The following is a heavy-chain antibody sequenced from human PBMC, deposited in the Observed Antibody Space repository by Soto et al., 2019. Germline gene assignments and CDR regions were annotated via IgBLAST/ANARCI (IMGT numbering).Heavy chain of an antibody. CDR2: ISWNSGSI. Sequence: EVQLVESGGGLVQPGRSLRLSCAASGFTFDDYAMHWVRQAPGKGLEWVSGISWNSGSIGYVDSVKGRFTISRDNAKNSLYLQMNSLRAEDTALYYCAKDIRRSAVGFDYWGQGTLVTVSS. D-gene: IGHD3-10*01. J-gene: IGHJ4*02. CDR1: GFTFDDYA. CDR3: AKDIRRSAVGFDY. V-gene: IGHV3-9*01.